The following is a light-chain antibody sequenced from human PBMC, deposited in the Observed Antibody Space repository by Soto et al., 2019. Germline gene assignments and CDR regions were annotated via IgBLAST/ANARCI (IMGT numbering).Light chain of an antibody. V-gene: IGKV1-5*03. CDR1: QSISAW. CDR3: QQYNDYSWT. CDR2: KAS. Sequence: DIQMTQSPSTLSASVGDRVSINCRASQSISAWLAWYQQKPGKAPRLLIYKASTLEIGVPSRFSGSGSGTEFNLTIRRLQPDDVATYYCQQYNDYSWTFGQGTKVEIK. J-gene: IGKJ1*01.